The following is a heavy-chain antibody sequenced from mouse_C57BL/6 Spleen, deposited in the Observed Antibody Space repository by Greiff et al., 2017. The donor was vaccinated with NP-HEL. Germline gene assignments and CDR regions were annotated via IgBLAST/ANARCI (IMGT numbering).Heavy chain of an antibody. J-gene: IGHJ3*01. CDR3: ARSPYYYPRFAD. D-gene: IGHD1-1*01. CDR2: INPSTGGT. CDR1: GYSFTGYY. Sequence: EVQLQQSGPELVKPGASVKISCKASGYSFTGYYMNWVKQSPEKSLEWIGEINPSTGGTTYNQKFKAKATLTVDKSSSTAYMQLKSLTSEDSAVYYCARSPYYYPRFADWGQGTLVTVSA. V-gene: IGHV1-42*01.